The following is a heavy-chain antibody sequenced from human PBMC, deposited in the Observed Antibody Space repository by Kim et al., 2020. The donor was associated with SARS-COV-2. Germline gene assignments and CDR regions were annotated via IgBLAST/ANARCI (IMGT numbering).Heavy chain of an antibody. Sequence: GGSLRLSCAASGFTFSSYSMNWVRQAPGKGLEWVSYISSSSSTIYYADSVKGRFTISRDNAKNSLYLQMNSLRDEDTAVYYCARDATSSSWYFTPGDYYYGMDVWGQGTTVTVSS. D-gene: IGHD6-13*01. CDR2: ISSSSSTI. V-gene: IGHV3-48*02. CDR3: ARDATSSSWYFTPGDYYYGMDV. CDR1: GFTFSSYS. J-gene: IGHJ6*02.